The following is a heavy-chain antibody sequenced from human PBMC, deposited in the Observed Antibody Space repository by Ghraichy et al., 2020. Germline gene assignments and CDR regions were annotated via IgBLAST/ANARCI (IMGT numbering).Heavy chain of an antibody. D-gene: IGHD4-11*01. CDR1: GFTFSSYA. CDR3: AKAHSNYWHPFFHYAMDV. V-gene: IGHV3-23*01. J-gene: IGHJ6*02. Sequence: GESLNISCAASGFTFSSYAMTWVRQGPGKDMEWVSGVSDSGISSFYTDSVKGRFTISRDNSKNTLFLQMNSLRAEDTALYYCAKAHSNYWHPFFHYAMDVWGQGTTVIVSS. CDR2: VSDSGISS.